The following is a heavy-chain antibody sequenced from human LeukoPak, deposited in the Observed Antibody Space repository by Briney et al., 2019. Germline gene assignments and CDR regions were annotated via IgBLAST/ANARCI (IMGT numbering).Heavy chain of an antibody. V-gene: IGHV1-69*13. CDR2: IIPIFGTA. Sequence: ASVKVSCRASGGTFSSYAISWVRQAPGQGLEWMGGIIPIFGTANYAQKFQGRVTITADESTSAAYMELSSLRSEDTAVYYCARSLSPGDWYFDLWGRGTLVTVSS. CDR1: GGTFSSYA. J-gene: IGHJ2*01. CDR3: ARSLSPGDWYFDL. D-gene: IGHD3-10*01.